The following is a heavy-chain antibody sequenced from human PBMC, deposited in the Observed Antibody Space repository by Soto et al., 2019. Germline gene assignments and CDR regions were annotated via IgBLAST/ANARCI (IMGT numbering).Heavy chain of an antibody. Sequence: GSLRLSCAASGFTFSSYSMNWVRQAPGKGLEWVSYISSSSSTIYYADSVKGRFTISRDNAKNSLYLQMNSLRDEDTAVYYCARDPPYYDILTGYYKDDYWGQGT. CDR2: ISSSSSTI. V-gene: IGHV3-48*02. CDR1: GFTFSSYS. CDR3: ARDPPYYDILTGYYKDDY. D-gene: IGHD3-9*01. J-gene: IGHJ4*02.